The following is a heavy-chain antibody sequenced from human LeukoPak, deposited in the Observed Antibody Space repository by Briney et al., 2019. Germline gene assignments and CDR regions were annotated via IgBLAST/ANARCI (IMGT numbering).Heavy chain of an antibody. J-gene: IGHJ4*02. CDR1: GGSISSYY. CDR3: ARTTVTTPGVFDY. CDR2: INYSGST. D-gene: IGHD4-17*01. Sequence: SETLSLTCTVSGGSISSYYWSWIRQPPGKGLEWIGYINYSGSTNSNPSLKSRVTISVDTSKNQFSLKLSSVTAADTAVYYCARTTVTTPGVFDYWGQGTLVTVSS. V-gene: IGHV4-59*01.